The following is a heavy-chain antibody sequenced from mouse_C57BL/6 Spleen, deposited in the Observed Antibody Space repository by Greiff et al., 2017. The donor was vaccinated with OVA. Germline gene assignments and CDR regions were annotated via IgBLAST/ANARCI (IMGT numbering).Heavy chain of an antibody. J-gene: IGHJ3*01. CDR2: ICWDADN. Sequence: QVTLKVSGPGILQPSQTLCLTCSFSGFSLSTFGMGVGWIRPPSGKGLEWLAHICWDADNYYKPTLENQHTIAKESTKNQVFLKIANVDTADTATYYCARMGITTVVGRAWFAYWGQGTLVTVSA. D-gene: IGHD1-1*01. V-gene: IGHV8-8*01. CDR3: ARMGITTVVGRAWFAY. CDR1: GFSLSTFGMG.